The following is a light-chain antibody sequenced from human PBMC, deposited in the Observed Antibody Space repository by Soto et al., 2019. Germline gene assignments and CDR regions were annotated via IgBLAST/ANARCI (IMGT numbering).Light chain of an antibody. Sequence: DLQMTQSPSSLSASVGDRVTITCRASQSIDNYLNWYQQKPGKAPNLLIYAASHLQSGVPSRFSGSGSGTDFTLTISSLQPEDFTTYYCQQSYNSPLTFGGGTKVEIK. V-gene: IGKV1-39*01. CDR2: AAS. CDR3: QQSYNSPLT. J-gene: IGKJ4*01. CDR1: QSIDNY.